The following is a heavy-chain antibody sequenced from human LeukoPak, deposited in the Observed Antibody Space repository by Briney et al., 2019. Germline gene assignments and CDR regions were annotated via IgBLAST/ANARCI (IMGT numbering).Heavy chain of an antibody. V-gene: IGHV4-30-2*03. CDR1: GGSISSGGYS. CDR2: IYHSGST. J-gene: IGHJ4*02. D-gene: IGHD1-26*01. CDR3: AKISGSYSHPFDH. Sequence: SQTLSLTCAVSGGSISSGGYSWSWIRQPPGKGLEWIGYIYHSGSTYYNPSLKSRVTISVDTSKNQFSLKLSSVTAADTAMYYCAKISGSYSHPFDHWGQGTLVTVSS.